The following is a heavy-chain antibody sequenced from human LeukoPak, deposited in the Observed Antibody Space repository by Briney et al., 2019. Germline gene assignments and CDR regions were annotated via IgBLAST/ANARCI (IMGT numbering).Heavy chain of an antibody. CDR1: GIAFASYA. Sequence: PGGSLRLSCAASGIAFASYAMIWVRQSPERGLEWVSAISGTGGSTSYADSLKGRFTISRDNSKNTLYLQMSSLTAEDTAVYYCAKECGRDYDDRAFDIWGQGTMVTVSS. CDR3: AKECGRDYDDRAFDI. CDR2: ISGTGGST. V-gene: IGHV3-23*01. J-gene: IGHJ3*02. D-gene: IGHD3-22*01.